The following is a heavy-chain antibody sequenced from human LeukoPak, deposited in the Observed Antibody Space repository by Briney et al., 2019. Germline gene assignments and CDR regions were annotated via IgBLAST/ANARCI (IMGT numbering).Heavy chain of an antibody. CDR1: GYTFTSYG. V-gene: IGHV1-18*01. J-gene: IGHJ4*02. Sequence: GASVKVSCKASGYTFTSYGISWVRQAPGQGLEWMGWISAYNGNTNYAQKLQGRVTMTTDTSTSTAYMELRSLRSDDTAVYYCARDNNIAAAWTVDYWGQGTLVTVSS. D-gene: IGHD6-13*01. CDR2: ISAYNGNT. CDR3: ARDNNIAAAWTVDY.